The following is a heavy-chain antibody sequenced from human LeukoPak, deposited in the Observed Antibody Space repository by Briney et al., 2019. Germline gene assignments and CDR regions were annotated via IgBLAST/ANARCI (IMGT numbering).Heavy chain of an antibody. D-gene: IGHD3-22*01. V-gene: IGHV3-7*01. CDR3: ARFPRQARTYDSSGYYSYYYYYYMDV. Sequence: GGSLRLPCAASGFTFSSYWMSWVRQAPGKGLEWVANIKQDGSEKYYVDSVKGRFTISRDNAKNSLYLQMNSLRAEDTAVYYCARFPRQARTYDSSGYYSYYYYYYMDVWGKGTTVTVSS. CDR2: IKQDGSEK. J-gene: IGHJ6*03. CDR1: GFTFSSYW.